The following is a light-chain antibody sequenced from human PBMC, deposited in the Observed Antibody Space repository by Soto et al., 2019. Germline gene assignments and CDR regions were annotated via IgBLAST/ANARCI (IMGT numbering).Light chain of an antibody. CDR3: QQSYDILS. CDR2: AAT. V-gene: IGKV1-39*01. Sequence: DIQMTQSPSSLSASVGDRVTITCRASQSIISYLSWYQQKPGKAPQLLIYAATTLQSGVPSRFSGSGSGTDFTLTISSLQPEDSATYYCQQSYDILSFGGGTKVDIK. J-gene: IGKJ4*01. CDR1: QSIISY.